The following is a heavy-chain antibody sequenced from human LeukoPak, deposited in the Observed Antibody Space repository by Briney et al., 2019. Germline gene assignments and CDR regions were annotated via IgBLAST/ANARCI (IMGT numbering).Heavy chain of an antibody. D-gene: IGHD2-15*01. J-gene: IGHJ6*03. CDR1: GFTFSSYA. V-gene: IGHV3-30*04. Sequence: GGSLRLSCAASGFTFSSYAMHWVRQAPGKGLEWVAVISYDGSNKYYADSVKGRFTISRDNAKNSLYLQMNSLRAEDTAVYYCARLDSPPIYYYYYYMDVWGKGTTVTVSS. CDR3: ARLDSPPIYYYYYYMDV. CDR2: ISYDGSNK.